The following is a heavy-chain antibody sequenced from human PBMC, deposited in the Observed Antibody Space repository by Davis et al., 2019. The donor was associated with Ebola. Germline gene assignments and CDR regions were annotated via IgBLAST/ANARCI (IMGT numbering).Heavy chain of an antibody. CDR2: IYSGGST. D-gene: IGHD6-19*01. CDR3: ARDQWRHYFDY. Sequence: GESLKISCAASGFTVSSSYMSWVRQAPGKGLEWVSVIYSGGSTYYADSVKGRFTISRDNSKNTLYLQMNSLRAEDTAVYYCARDQWRHYFDYWGQGTLVTVSS. J-gene: IGHJ4*02. V-gene: IGHV3-53*01. CDR1: GFTVSSSY.